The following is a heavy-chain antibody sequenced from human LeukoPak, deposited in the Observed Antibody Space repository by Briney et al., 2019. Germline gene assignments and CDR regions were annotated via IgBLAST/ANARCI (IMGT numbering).Heavy chain of an antibody. V-gene: IGHV3-53*01. J-gene: IGHJ4*02. D-gene: IGHD4-17*01. CDR1: GFIVNTNY. CDR2: IYADGNT. Sequence: GPLRLSCAASGFIVNTNYMSWVRQAPGRGLEWVSFIYADGNTYYADSVKGRFTISRDISKNAVFLQMNSLRAEDTAVYYCARDSYGDANFDTWGQGTLVTVSS. CDR3: ARDSYGDANFDT.